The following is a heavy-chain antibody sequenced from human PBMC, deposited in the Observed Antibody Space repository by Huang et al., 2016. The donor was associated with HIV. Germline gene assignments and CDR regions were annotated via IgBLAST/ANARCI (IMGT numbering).Heavy chain of an antibody. V-gene: IGHV1-18*01. CDR1: DYSFTTYG. CDR2: IRGDHGNT. CDR3: VIGGSSWGIPEY. D-gene: IGHD6-13*01. Sequence: QVQVVQSGGEVKKPGASVKVSCKPSDYSFTTYGIAWGRQAPGQGLEWMVWIRGDHGNTEYTQKFQGRVSMRADTSTSTAYLELRSLRSDDTAIYYCVIGGSSWGIPEYWGQGTLVTVSS. J-gene: IGHJ4*02.